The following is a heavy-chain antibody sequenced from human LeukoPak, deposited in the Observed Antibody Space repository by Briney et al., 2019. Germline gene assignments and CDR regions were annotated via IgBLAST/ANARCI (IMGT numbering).Heavy chain of an antibody. V-gene: IGHV4-30-4*07. CDR1: GGSISTGRTS. CDR2: IYSTGGT. D-gene: IGHD3-9*01. Sequence: PSETLSLTCAVSGGSISTGRTSWMWIRQPPGKGLEWIGSIYSTGGTYYNPSLKSRITISADTSKNQFSLNLSSVTAADTAVYYCARSRVDLQSFAWGYFDSWGQGTLVTVSS. CDR3: ARSRVDLQSFAWGYFDS. J-gene: IGHJ4*02.